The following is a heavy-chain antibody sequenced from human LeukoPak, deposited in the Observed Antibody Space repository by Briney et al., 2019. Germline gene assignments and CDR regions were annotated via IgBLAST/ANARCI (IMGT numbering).Heavy chain of an antibody. V-gene: IGHV3-74*01. J-gene: IGHJ4*02. CDR1: GFTFSNYW. CDR2: INDDATST. Sequence: PGGSLRLSCAASGFTFSNYWMHWVRQAPGKGLLWVSRINDDATSTNYADSVKGRFTISRDNAKNTLYLQMNSLRTEDTAVYYCARGGSGSYYPNWGQGTLVTVSS. CDR3: ARGGSGSYYPN. D-gene: IGHD3-10*01.